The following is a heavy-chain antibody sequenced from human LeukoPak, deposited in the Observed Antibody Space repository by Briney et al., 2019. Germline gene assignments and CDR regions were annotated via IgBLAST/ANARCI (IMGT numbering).Heavy chain of an antibody. V-gene: IGHV3-48*03. Sequence: GGSLRLSCAASAFTFSSCAMSWVRQAPGTGLEWVSHITSSGSTTYYADSVKGRFTISRDNAKNSLYLQMNSLRAEDTAVYYCARDRCSGGSCYWGGWIFDYWGQGTLVTVSS. J-gene: IGHJ4*02. CDR3: ARDRCSGGSCYWGGWIFDY. CDR2: ITSSGSTT. CDR1: AFTFSSCA. D-gene: IGHD2-15*01.